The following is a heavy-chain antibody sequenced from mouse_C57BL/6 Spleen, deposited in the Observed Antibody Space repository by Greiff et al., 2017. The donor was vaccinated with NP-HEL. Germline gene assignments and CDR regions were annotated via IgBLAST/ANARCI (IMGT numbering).Heavy chain of an antibody. CDR1: GFTFSDYY. V-gene: IGHV5-16*01. J-gene: IGHJ1*03. CDR3: ARDGTGPPGYFDV. D-gene: IGHD4-1*01. Sequence: DVQLVESEGGLVQPGSSMKLSCTASGFTFSDYYMAWVRQVPEKGLEWVANINYDGSSTYYLDSLKSRFIISRDNAKNILYLQMSSLKSEDTATYYCARDGTGPPGYFDVWGTGTTVTVSS. CDR2: INYDGSST.